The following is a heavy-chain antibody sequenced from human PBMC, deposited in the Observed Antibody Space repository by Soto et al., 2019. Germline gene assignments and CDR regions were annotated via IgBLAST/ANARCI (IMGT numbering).Heavy chain of an antibody. CDR3: ARDGSGGYFHYGMYG. CDR1: GYTFTSYA. V-gene: IGHV1-3*01. J-gene: IGHJ6*02. D-gene: IGHD1-1*01. Sequence: ASVKFSCTSSGYTFTSYAMHWVRQAPGQRLEWMGWINAGNGNTKYSQKFQGRVTITRDTSASTAYMELSSLRSEDTAVYYCARDGSGGYFHYGMYGRGPGTTVTV. CDR2: INAGNGNT.